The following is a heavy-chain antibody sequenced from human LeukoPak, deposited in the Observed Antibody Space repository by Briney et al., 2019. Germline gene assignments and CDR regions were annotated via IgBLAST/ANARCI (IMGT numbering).Heavy chain of an antibody. CDR1: GFTFGDYA. D-gene: IGHD2-15*01. Sequence: PGGSLRLSCTASGFTFGDYAMTWVRQAPGKGLEWLGFIRSKAYGGTTEYAASVKGRFTISRDDSKSIANLQMSSLKTEDTGVYYCSRMIYCSGGSCSSDYGGQGTLVTVSS. CDR3: SRMIYCSGGSCSSDY. V-gene: IGHV3-49*04. J-gene: IGHJ4*02. CDR2: IRSKAYGGTT.